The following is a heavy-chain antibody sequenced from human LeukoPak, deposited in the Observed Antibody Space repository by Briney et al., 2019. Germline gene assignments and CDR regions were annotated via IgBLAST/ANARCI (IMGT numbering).Heavy chain of an antibody. Sequence: PGGSLRLSRAASGFTFGAYWMAWVRQAPENGLEWVANIHPDGNENYHADSVRGRFTISRDNAENSLYLQMNSLRAEDTAVYYCGRSDWPSAFNIWGQGTMVTVSS. CDR2: IHPDGNEN. D-gene: IGHD3-9*01. J-gene: IGHJ3*02. CDR3: GRSDWPSAFNI. CDR1: GFTFGAYW. V-gene: IGHV3-7*01.